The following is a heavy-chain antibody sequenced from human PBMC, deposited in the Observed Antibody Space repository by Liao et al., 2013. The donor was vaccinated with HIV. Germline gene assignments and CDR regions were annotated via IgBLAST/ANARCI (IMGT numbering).Heavy chain of an antibody. CDR1: DRSLSGYY. D-gene: IGHD3-22*01. CDR2: INHSGSP. J-gene: IGHJ5*02. Sequence: QVQLQQWGAGLLKPSETLSLTCVVYDRSLSGYYWSWIRQFPGKGLEWIGEINHSGSPNYNPSLKSRVTISVDTSKNQFSLKLTSATAADTAVYYCARDEMHDSSGYYPSWFDPWGQGTLVTVSS. CDR3: ARDEMHDSSGYYPSWFDP. V-gene: IGHV4-34*01.